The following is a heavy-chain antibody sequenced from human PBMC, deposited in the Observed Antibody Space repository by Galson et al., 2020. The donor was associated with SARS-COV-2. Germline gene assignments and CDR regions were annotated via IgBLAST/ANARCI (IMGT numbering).Heavy chain of an antibody. D-gene: IGHD6-19*01. V-gene: IGHV4-38-2*01. CDR2: VYRSRST. CDR1: GYSVSSDYN. J-gene: IGHJ4*02. CDR3: ARRQWLIGRVFDS. Sequence: SQTLSLTCAVSGYSVSSDYNWGWIRQPPGKGLEWIGTVYRSRSTYYNPSLKGPVTISVDASKNQFSVRWISVTAADTAVYYCARRQWLIGRVFDSWGQGTLVTVSS.